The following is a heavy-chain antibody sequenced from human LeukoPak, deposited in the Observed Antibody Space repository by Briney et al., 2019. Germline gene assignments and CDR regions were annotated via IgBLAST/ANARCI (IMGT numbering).Heavy chain of an antibody. Sequence: GGSLRLSCAASGFTFSSYGMHWVRQAPGKGLEWVAFIRYDGSNKYYADSVKGRFTISRDNSKNTLYLQMNSLRAEDTAVYYCAKGHHYYDSSRYYYVDMWGQGTMVTVSS. V-gene: IGHV3-30*02. CDR2: IRYDGSNK. CDR1: GFTFSSYG. CDR3: AKGHHYYDSSRYYYVDM. D-gene: IGHD3-22*01. J-gene: IGHJ3*02.